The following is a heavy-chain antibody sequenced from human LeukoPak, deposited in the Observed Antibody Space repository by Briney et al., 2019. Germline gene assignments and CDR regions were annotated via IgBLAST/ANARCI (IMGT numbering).Heavy chain of an antibody. CDR2: IYTGGNT. CDR1: GFTISNYY. V-gene: IGHV3-53*04. Sequence: PGGSLRLSCAASGFTISNYYMSWVRQAPGKGLEWVSVIYTGGNTYYTDAVKGRFTISRHNSKNTLYLQMNSLRAEDTAVYYCARGGPATTVDYWGQGTLVTVSS. D-gene: IGHD1-1*01. J-gene: IGHJ4*02. CDR3: ARGGPATTVDY.